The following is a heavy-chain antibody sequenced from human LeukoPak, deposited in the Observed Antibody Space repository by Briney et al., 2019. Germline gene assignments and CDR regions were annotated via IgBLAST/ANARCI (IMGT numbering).Heavy chain of an antibody. CDR3: ARVSLVRGAPDYYFDY. V-gene: IGHV4-59*01. CDR2: IHYSGST. D-gene: IGHD3-10*01. Sequence: SETLSLTCTVSGGSISSYYWSWVRQPPGKGLEWIGYIHYSGSTNSNPSLKSRVAISIDTSKNQFSLRLSSVTAADTAVYYCARVSLVRGAPDYYFDYWGQGTLVTVSS. J-gene: IGHJ4*02. CDR1: GGSISSYY.